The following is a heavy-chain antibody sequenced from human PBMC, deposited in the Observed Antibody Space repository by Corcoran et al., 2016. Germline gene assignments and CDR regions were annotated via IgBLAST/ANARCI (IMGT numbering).Heavy chain of an antibody. CDR3: ASGRCQQLVLRY. D-gene: IGHD6-13*01. CDR1: GGSFSGYY. CDR2: INHSGST. V-gene: IGHV4-34*01. J-gene: IGHJ4*02. Sequence: QVQLQQWGAGLLKPSETLSLTCAVYGGSFSGYYWSWIRQPPGKGLEWIGEINHSGSTNYNPSLKSRVTISVDTSKNQFSLKLSSVTAADTAVYDCASGRCQQLVLRYWGQGTLVTVSS.